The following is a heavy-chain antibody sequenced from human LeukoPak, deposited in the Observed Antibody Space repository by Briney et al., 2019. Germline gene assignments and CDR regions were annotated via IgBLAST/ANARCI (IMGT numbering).Heavy chain of an antibody. CDR3: ARGPSGYHNT. CDR1: GSTFSSYW. J-gene: IGHJ4*02. Sequence: GGSLRLSCAASGSTFSSYWMHWVRQAPGKGLVWVSYINTDGTITRYADSVKGRFTISRDNAKNTLYLQMNSLRAEDTAVYYCARGPSGYHNTGGQGTLVTVSS. D-gene: IGHD5-12*01. CDR2: INTDGTIT. V-gene: IGHV3-74*01.